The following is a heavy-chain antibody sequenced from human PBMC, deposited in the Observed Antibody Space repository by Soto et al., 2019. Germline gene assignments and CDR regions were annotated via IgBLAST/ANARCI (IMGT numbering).Heavy chain of an antibody. CDR1: GYIFTNYG. CDR3: ARDDRAAAAGTTYYFDY. V-gene: IGHV1-18*01. CDR2: ISPYDGNT. D-gene: IGHD6-13*01. Sequence: ASVKVSCKASGYIFTNYGLSRVRQAPGQGLQWMAWISPYDGNTHYAQNLQGRVTVTTDTSTSTAYMELRSLRSDDTAVYFCARDDRAAAAGTTYYFDYWGQGTLVTVSS. J-gene: IGHJ4*02.